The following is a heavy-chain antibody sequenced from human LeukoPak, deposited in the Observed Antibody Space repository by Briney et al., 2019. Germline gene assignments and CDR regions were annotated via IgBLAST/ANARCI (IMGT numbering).Heavy chain of an antibody. D-gene: IGHD6-13*01. V-gene: IGHV3-7*03. J-gene: IGHJ4*02. Sequence: GGSLRLSCAASGFTFSNYWMTWVRQAPGKGLEWVANIKHDGSEDYYLDSVKGRFTISRDNAKSSMWLQMNSLRAEDTAVYYCAKRHSSSWYFWGQGTLVTVSS. CDR3: AKRHSSSWYF. CDR1: GFTFSNYW. CDR2: IKHDGSED.